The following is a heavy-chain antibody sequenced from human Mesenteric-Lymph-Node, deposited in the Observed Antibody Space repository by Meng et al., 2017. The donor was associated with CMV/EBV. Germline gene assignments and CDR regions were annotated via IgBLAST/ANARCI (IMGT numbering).Heavy chain of an antibody. V-gene: IGHV2-5*01. D-gene: IGHD3-10*01. CDR2: IYWNDDN. CDR1: LTTGGLG. CDR3: AHSLYYYNSGSFHNFFDP. Sequence: LTTGGLGVGWIRQPPGKALEWLALIYWNDDNRYSPSLKSRLTITKDTSKNQVVLTMTNVDPVDTATYYCAHSLYYYNSGSFHNFFDPWGQGILVTVSS. J-gene: IGHJ5*02.